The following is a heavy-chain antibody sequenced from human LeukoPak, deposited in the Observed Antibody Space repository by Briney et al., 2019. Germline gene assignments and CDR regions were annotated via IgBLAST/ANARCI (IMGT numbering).Heavy chain of an antibody. V-gene: IGHV3-30*18. D-gene: IGHD3-3*01. J-gene: IGHJ4*02. CDR1: GFTFSSHG. CDR2: TSYDGNNK. CDR3: AKLDDITIFGVVIRAFDY. Sequence: QSGGSLRLSCAASGFTFSSHGMHWVRQAPGRGLEWVALTSYDGNNKYSANSVKGRFTISRDNSKNTLYLQMNSLRAEDTAVYYCAKLDDITIFGVVIRAFDYWGQGTLVTVSP.